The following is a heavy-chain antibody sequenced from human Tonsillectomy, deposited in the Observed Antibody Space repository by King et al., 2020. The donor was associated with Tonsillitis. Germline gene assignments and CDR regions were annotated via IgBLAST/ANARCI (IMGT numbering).Heavy chain of an antibody. D-gene: IGHD5-18*01. J-gene: IGHJ4*02. CDR2: ISWDGDTT. Sequence: VQLVESGGVVVQPGESLRLSCAASGFSFDDYTMHWVRRGPGKGLEWVSLISWDGDTTNYADSVKGRFTISRDDGKNSLYLQMNSLRPEDTAVYYCAKDIRRGYTYGDSLDSWGQGTLVTVSS. CDR3: AKDIRRGYTYGDSLDS. V-gene: IGHV3-43*01. CDR1: GFSFDDYT.